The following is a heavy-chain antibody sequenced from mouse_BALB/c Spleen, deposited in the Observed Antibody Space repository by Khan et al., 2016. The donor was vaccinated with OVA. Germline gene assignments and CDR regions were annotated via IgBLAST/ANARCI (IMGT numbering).Heavy chain of an antibody. D-gene: IGHD2-2*01. V-gene: IGHV1-53*01. J-gene: IGHJ3*01. Sequence: VQLQESGAELVKPGASVRLSCKASGYTFTSYYLYWVKQRPGQGLEWIGDINPSNGDTNFNEKFKSKATLTVDKSSSTAYIHLTSLTSEDSAVYYCTRAGYGSFAYWGQGTLVTVSA. CDR3: TRAGYGSFAY. CDR2: INPSNGDT. CDR1: GYTFTSYY.